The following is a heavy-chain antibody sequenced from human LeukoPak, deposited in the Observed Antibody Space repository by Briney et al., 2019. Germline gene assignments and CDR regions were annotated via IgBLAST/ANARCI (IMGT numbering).Heavy chain of an antibody. Sequence: KPSETLSLTCTVSGGSITSYFWTWIRQPPGKRLEWVGSIYYSGSTNYNPSLKSRLTISVDTSKKQLSLKLSSVTAADTAVYYCARAAGYCSGGTCYDYWGQGTLVTVSS. CDR1: GGSITSYF. D-gene: IGHD2-15*01. CDR2: IYYSGST. J-gene: IGHJ4*02. V-gene: IGHV4-59*01. CDR3: ARAAGYCSGGTCYDY.